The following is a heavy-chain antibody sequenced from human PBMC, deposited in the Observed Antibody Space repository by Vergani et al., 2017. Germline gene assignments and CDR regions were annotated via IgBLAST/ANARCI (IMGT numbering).Heavy chain of an antibody. D-gene: IGHD2-2*01. CDR2: IRNKAYGGTT. CDR3: AREYSSTSGRAFDF. Sequence: EVQLVESGGGLVPPGRSLRLSCAASGFSFGDYAMTWVRQAPGKGLEWVAFIRNKAYGGTTEYAASVKGRFTISRDSAKNSLYLQMDSLRAEDTAVYYCAREYSSTSGRAFDFWGQGTKVTVSS. V-gene: IGHV3-49*04. CDR1: GFSFGDYA. J-gene: IGHJ3*01.